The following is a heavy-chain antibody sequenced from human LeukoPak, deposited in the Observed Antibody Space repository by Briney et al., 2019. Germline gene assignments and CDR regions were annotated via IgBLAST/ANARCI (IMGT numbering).Heavy chain of an antibody. CDR1: GYTFTGYY. Sequence: ASVKVSCKASGYTFTGYYMHWVRQAPGQGLEWMGWINPNSGDTKYAQKFQGRVTMTRDTSISTAYMELSRLRSDDTAVYYCATQRGSYLWGTDFDYWGQGPLVTVSS. D-gene: IGHD3-16*01. J-gene: IGHJ4*02. CDR3: ATQRGSYLWGTDFDY. CDR2: INPNSGDT. V-gene: IGHV1-2*02.